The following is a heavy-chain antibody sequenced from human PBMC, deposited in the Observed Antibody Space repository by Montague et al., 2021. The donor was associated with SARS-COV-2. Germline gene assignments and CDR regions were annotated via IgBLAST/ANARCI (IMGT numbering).Heavy chain of an antibody. V-gene: IGHV4-59*01. CDR1: GGSLSSFY. J-gene: IGHJ6*02. CDR3: TRVAELDVFSVFYYGLGV. D-gene: IGHD5/OR15-5a*01. CDR2: IHYSGST. Sequence: SETLSLTCIVSGGSLSSFYWSWIRQPPGKGLEDFGYIHYSGSTNFSPSLNSRVSISLDTSKNQFSPHLRSVTTADAAVYYCTRVAELDVFSVFYYGLGVWGQGTTVTVSS.